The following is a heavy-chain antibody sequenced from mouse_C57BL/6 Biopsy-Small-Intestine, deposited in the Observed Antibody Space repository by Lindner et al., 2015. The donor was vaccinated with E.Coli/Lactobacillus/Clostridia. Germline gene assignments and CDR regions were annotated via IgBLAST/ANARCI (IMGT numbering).Heavy chain of an antibody. D-gene: IGHD1-1*01. J-gene: IGHJ2*01. V-gene: IGHV3-1*01. CDR1: GYSITSGYD. CDR2: ISYSGST. CDR3: ARGYYGSSYGYYFDY. Sequence: VQLQESGPGMVEPSQSLSLTCTVTGYSITSGYDWHWIRHFPGNKLEWMGYISYSGSTNYNPSLKSRISITHDTSKNHFFLKLNSVTTEDTATYYCARGYYGSSYGYYFDYWGQGTTLTVSS.